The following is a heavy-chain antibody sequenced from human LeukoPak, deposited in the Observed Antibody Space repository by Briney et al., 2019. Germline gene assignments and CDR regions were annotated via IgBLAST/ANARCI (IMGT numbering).Heavy chain of an antibody. V-gene: IGHV3-66*01. D-gene: IGHD6-19*01. CDR3: ARGDSSGWYGEYYHYGMDV. Sequence: GGSLRLSCAASGFTVSSNYMSWVRQAPGKGLEWVSVIYSGGSTYYADSVKGRFTISRDNSKNMLYLQMNSLRAEDTAVYYCARGDSSGWYGEYYHYGMDVWGQGTTVTVSS. CDR1: GFTVSSNY. J-gene: IGHJ6*02. CDR2: IYSGGST.